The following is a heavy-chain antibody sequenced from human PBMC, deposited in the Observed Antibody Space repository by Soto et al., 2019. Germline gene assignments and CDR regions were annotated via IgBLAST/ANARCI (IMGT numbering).Heavy chain of an antibody. Sequence: QVQLQQWGAGLLKPSETLSLTCAVYGGSFSGYYWSWIRQPPGKGLEWIGEINHSGSTNYNPSLKSRVTISVDTSKNQFSLKLSSVTAADTAVYYCARGLMCSSTSCYGSVPWGQGTLVTVSS. CDR2: INHSGST. D-gene: IGHD2-2*01. J-gene: IGHJ5*02. V-gene: IGHV4-34*01. CDR1: GGSFSGYY. CDR3: ARGLMCSSTSCYGSVP.